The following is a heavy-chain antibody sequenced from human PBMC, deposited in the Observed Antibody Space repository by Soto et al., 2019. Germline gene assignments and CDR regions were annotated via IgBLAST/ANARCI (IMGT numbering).Heavy chain of an antibody. Sequence: QLQLQESGSGLVNPSQTLFLTCAVSGASISSGGYSWSCLRQPPGKGLEWIGYIFHSGGTYYNPSLESRVTISIYRSKNQFSLKLTSLTAADTAVYYCARVRQDYFGSGSLDYWGQGTLVTVSS. CDR2: IFHSGGT. CDR1: GASISSGGYS. CDR3: ARVRQDYFGSGSLDY. V-gene: IGHV4-30-2*01. D-gene: IGHD3-10*01. J-gene: IGHJ4*02.